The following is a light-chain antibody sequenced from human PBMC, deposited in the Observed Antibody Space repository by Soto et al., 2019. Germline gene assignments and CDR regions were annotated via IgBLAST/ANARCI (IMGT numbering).Light chain of an antibody. CDR2: DAS. Sequence: EIVMTQSPGTLSVSPGERATLSCRASQSVSINLAWYQQKPGQAPRLLIYDASTRATGIPARFSGSGSGTDFTLTISSLEPEDFAVYYCQQRSKWPLTFGGGTKVDIK. CDR1: QSVSIN. V-gene: IGKV3-11*01. J-gene: IGKJ4*01. CDR3: QQRSKWPLT.